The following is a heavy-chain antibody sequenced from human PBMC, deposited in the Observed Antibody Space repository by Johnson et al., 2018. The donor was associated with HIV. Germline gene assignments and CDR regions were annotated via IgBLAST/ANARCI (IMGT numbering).Heavy chain of an antibody. Sequence: QVLLVESGGGVVRPGGSLRLSCAASGFTFSSYAMHWVRQAPGKGLEWVAVISYAGSNKYYADSVKGRFTISRDNSKNTLYLQMNNLRVEDTAVYYCASEVEYSILGGVWGQGTMVTVSS. CDR3: ASEVEYSILGGV. V-gene: IGHV3-30*04. D-gene: IGHD6-6*01. CDR1: GFTFSSYA. J-gene: IGHJ3*01. CDR2: ISYAGSNK.